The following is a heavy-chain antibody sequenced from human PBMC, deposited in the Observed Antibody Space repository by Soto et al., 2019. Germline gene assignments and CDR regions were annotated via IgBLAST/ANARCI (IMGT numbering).Heavy chain of an antibody. CDR3: TTVVVVSATATVFDY. J-gene: IGHJ4*02. CDR1: GFTFSNAW. D-gene: IGHD2-15*01. CDR2: IKSKTDGGTT. Sequence: PGGSLRLSCAASGFTFSNAWMNWVRQAPGKGLERVGRIKSKTDGGTTDYTAPVKGRFTISSDDSKNTLYLQMNSLKTDDIAVFYCTTVVVVSATATVFDYWGQGTLVTVSS. V-gene: IGHV3-15*07.